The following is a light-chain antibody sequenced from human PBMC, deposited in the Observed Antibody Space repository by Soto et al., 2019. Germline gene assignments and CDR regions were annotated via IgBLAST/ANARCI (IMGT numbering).Light chain of an antibody. CDR1: QSVSTN. CDR2: GAS. CDR3: QQYNNRPRT. V-gene: IGKV3-15*01. J-gene: IGKJ1*01. Sequence: EIVMTQYPATLSLSPGERATLSCRASQSVSTNLAWYQQKPGQVPRVLIYGASTRATEIPARFSGSGSGTEFTLTIDSLQSEDFAAYYCQQYNNRPRTFGQGTKVDIK.